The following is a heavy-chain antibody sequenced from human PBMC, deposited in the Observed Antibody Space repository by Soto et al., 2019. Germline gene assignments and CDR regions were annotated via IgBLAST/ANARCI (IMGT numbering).Heavy chain of an antibody. J-gene: IGHJ6*02. Sequence: GASVKVSCKASGYTFTSYYMHWVRQAPGQGLEWMGIINPSGGSTSYAQKFQGRVTMTRDTSTSTVYMELSSLRSEDTAVYYCARDQMQIQLRKYHYGMDVWGQGTTVTVSS. D-gene: IGHD5-18*01. CDR2: INPSGGST. CDR3: ARDQMQIQLRKYHYGMDV. V-gene: IGHV1-46*03. CDR1: GYTFTSYY.